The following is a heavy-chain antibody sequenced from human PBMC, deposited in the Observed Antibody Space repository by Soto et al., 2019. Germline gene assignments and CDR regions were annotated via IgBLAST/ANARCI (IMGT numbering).Heavy chain of an antibody. D-gene: IGHD2-2*01. CDR2: IRSKANSYAT. CDR1: GFTFSGSA. CDR3: TRLHTYACDY. Sequence: EVQLVESGGGLVQPRGSLKLSCAASGFTFSGSAMHWVRQASGKGLEWVGRIRSKANSYATAYAASVKGRFTISRDDSKNTAYLQMNSLKTEDTAVYYCTRLHTYACDYWGQGTLVTVSS. V-gene: IGHV3-73*01. J-gene: IGHJ4*02.